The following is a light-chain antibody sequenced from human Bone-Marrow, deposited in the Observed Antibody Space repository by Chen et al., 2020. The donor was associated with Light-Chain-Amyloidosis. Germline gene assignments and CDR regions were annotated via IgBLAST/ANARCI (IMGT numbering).Light chain of an antibody. CDR1: DLPTKY. Sequence: SYELTQPPSVSFSPGHTARLTCSGDDLPTKYAYWYQQKPGQAPVLVIHRDTERPSGISERFSGSSSGTTATLTISGVQAEDEADYHCQSADSSGTYEVIFGGGTKLTVL. J-gene: IGLJ2*01. V-gene: IGLV3-25*03. CDR2: RDT. CDR3: QSADSSGTYEVI.